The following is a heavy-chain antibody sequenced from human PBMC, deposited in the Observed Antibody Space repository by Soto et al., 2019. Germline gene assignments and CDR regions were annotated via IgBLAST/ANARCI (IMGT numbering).Heavy chain of an antibody. V-gene: IGHV3-23*01. D-gene: IGHD3-22*01. CDR1: GCTFSIYA. Sequence: ALKRYCADSGCTFSIYAMSWVRQAPGKGLEWVSAISGSGGSTYYADSVKGRFTISRDNSKNTLYLQMNSLRAEDTAVYYCAKDGITMIVVVRVFDYWGQGTLVTVSS. CDR3: AKDGITMIVVVRVFDY. J-gene: IGHJ4*02. CDR2: ISGSGGST.